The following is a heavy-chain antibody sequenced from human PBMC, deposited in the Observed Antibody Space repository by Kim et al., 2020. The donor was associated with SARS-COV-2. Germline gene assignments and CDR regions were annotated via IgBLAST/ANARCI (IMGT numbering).Heavy chain of an antibody. D-gene: IGHD3-10*01. CDR2: IRSKANSYAT. CDR1: GFTFSGSA. J-gene: IGHJ4*02. V-gene: IGHV3-73*01. CDR3: TRRYYGSGKNFDY. Sequence: GGSLRLSCAASGFTFSGSAMHWVRQASGKGLEWVGRIRSKANSYATAYAASVKGRFTISRDDSKNTAYLQMNSLKTEDTAVYYCTRRYYGSGKNFDYWGQGTLVTVSS.